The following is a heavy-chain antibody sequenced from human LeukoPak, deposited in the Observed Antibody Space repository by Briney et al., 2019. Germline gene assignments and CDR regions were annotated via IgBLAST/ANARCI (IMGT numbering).Heavy chain of an antibody. CDR2: IYYSGST. CDR3: ARLRYYYDSSGYYRAPFDY. Sequence: SETLSLTCTVSGGSISSYYWSWIRQPPGKGLGWIGNIYYSGSTNYNPSLKSRVTISVDTSKNQFSLKLSSVTAADTAVYYCARLRYYYDSSGYYRAPFDYWGQGTLVTVSS. J-gene: IGHJ4*02. CDR1: GGSISSYY. V-gene: IGHV4-59*08. D-gene: IGHD3-22*01.